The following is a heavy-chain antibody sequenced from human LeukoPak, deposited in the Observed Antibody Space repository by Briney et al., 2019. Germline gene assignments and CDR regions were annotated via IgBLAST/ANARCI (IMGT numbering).Heavy chain of an antibody. Sequence: PGGSLRLSCAASGFSFTTYEMNWVRVAPGKGLEWISFISSSGRTIYYADSVKGRFTISRDNPKNSLYLQMNSLRAEDTAVYFCVRDLDCWGQGTLVTVSS. CDR3: VRDLDC. CDR1: GFSFTTYE. J-gene: IGHJ4*02. V-gene: IGHV3-48*03. CDR2: ISSSGRTI.